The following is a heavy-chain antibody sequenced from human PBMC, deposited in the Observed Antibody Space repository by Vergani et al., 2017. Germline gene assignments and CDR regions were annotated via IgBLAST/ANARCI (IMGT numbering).Heavy chain of an antibody. CDR1: GYSISSGYY. CDR2: IYHSGST. Sequence: QVQLQESGPGLVKPSETLSLTCAVSGYSISSGYYWGWIRQPPGKGLEWIGSIYHSGSTYYNPSLKSRVTISVDTSKNQFSLKLYSLTAADTAIYYCARHVTQDYYNDSDYFDYWGLGTLVTVSS. J-gene: IGHJ4*02. CDR3: ARHVTQDYYNDSDYFDY. D-gene: IGHD3-22*01. V-gene: IGHV4-38-2*01.